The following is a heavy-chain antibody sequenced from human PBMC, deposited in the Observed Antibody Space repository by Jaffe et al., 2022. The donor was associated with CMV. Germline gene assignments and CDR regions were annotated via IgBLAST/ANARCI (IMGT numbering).Heavy chain of an antibody. CDR2: IWYDGSRQ. CDR3: ARGSGYYGGHFDS. D-gene: IGHD3-3*01. V-gene: IGHV3-33*08. J-gene: IGHJ4*02. Sequence: QVQLVESGGGVVQPGRSLRLSCAASGFTFETYHMHWVRQAPGKGLEWVAIIWYDGSRQHYADSVRGRFTISRDNSNNTLYLQMTSLRGDDTALYYCARGSGYYGGHFDSWGQGTLVTVSS. CDR1: GFTFETYH.